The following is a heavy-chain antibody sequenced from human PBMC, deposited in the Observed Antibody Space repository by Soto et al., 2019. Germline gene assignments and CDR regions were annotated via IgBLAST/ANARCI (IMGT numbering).Heavy chain of an antibody. Sequence: GGSLRLSCAASGFTFSSYAMSWVRQAPGKGLEWVSAISGSGGSTYYADSVKGRFTISRDNSKNTLYLQMNSLRAEDTAVDFCSKDVSTVTTYYFDYLGHGTLVTVSS. J-gene: IGHJ4*01. CDR2: ISGSGGST. CDR1: GFTFSSYA. D-gene: IGHD4-17*01. V-gene: IGHV3-23*01. CDR3: SKDVSTVTTYYFDY.